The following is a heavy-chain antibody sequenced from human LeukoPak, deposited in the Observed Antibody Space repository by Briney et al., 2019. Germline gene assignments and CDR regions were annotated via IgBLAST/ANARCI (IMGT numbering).Heavy chain of an antibody. CDR3: ARERRYYDSSGYYYPPLDY. Sequence: GASVKVSCKASGYTFTSYGISWVRQAPGQGLEWMGWISAYNGNTNYAQKLQGRVTMTTDTSTSTAYMELRSLRSDDTAVYYCARERRYYDSSGYYYPPLDYWGQGTLVTVSS. CDR1: GYTFTSYG. V-gene: IGHV1-18*01. J-gene: IGHJ4*02. CDR2: ISAYNGNT. D-gene: IGHD3-22*01.